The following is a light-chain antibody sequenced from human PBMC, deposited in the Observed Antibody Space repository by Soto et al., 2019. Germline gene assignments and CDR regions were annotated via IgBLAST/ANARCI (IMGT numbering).Light chain of an antibody. V-gene: IGKV3-20*01. CDR1: QSVTSNY. J-gene: IGKJ1*01. CDR3: HHYVKSLTT. Sequence: XIMLTQSPGTLSLSPGGRSTRSCWSSQSVTSNYLAWYQHKPGQAPILIIFCASIRVKGIPDRLIGSCSGKDFTITISRLEPEDFAVYYCHHYVKSLTTFGQGTKVAIK. CDR2: CAS.